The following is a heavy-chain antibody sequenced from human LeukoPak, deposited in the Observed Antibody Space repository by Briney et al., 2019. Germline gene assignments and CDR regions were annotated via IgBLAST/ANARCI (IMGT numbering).Heavy chain of an antibody. Sequence: ASVKVSCKASGYTFTSYGISWVRQAPGQGLEWMGWISAYNGNTNYAQKLQGRVTMTTDTSTSTAYMELRSLRSDDTAVYYCAIYYDSSGYYPSFDYWGQGTLVTVSS. D-gene: IGHD3-22*01. CDR1: GYTFTSYG. CDR2: ISAYNGNT. V-gene: IGHV1-18*01. CDR3: AIYYDSSGYYPSFDY. J-gene: IGHJ4*02.